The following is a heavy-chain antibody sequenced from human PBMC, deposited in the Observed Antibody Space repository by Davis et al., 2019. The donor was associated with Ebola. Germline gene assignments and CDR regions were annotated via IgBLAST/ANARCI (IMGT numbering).Heavy chain of an antibody. V-gene: IGHV3-30*04. Sequence: GESLKISCAASGFTFSSYALHWVRQAPGKGLEWVAVTSHDGSNKYYADSVKGRFTISRDNSENTLYLQMNSLRAEDTAVYYCARDDVDYDIMYYYYNGIDVWGQGTTVTVSS. J-gene: IGHJ6*02. CDR3: ARDDVDYDIMYYYYNGIDV. CDR1: GFTFSSYA. D-gene: IGHD3-9*01. CDR2: TSHDGSNK.